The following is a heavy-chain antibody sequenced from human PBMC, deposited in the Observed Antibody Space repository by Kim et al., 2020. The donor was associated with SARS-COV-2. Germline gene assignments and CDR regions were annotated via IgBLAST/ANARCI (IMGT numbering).Heavy chain of an antibody. CDR2: IYYSGST. Sequence: SETLSLTCTVSGGSISSGGYYWSWIRQHPGKGLGWIGYIYYSGSTYYNPSLKSRVTISVDTSKNQFSLKLSSVTAADTAVYYCARAMGITIFGVVIGNWFDPWGQGTLVTVSS. J-gene: IGHJ5*02. V-gene: IGHV4-31*03. CDR1: GGSISSGGYY. CDR3: ARAMGITIFGVVIGNWFDP. D-gene: IGHD3-3*01.